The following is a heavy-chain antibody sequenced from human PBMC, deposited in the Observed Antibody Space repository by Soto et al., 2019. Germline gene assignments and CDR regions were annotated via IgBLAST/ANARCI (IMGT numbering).Heavy chain of an antibody. CDR1: GGSVSSGSYY. J-gene: IGHJ6*02. CDR2: IYYSGST. V-gene: IGHV4-61*01. CDR3: ASAGYSRHYYGMDV. D-gene: IGHD6-13*01. Sequence: QVQLQESGPGLVKPSETLSLTCNVSGGSVSSGSYYWSWIRQPPGKGLEWIGYIYYSGSTNYNPSLKSRVTISVDTFKNQFSLKLSSVTAADTAVYYCASAGYSRHYYGMDVWGQGTTVTVSS.